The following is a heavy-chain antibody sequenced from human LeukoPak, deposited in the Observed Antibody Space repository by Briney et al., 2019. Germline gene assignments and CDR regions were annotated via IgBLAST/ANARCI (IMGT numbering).Heavy chain of an antibody. CDR3: ARGIITHNWFDP. CDR1: GGSISSYY. CDR2: IYHSGST. V-gene: IGHV4-59*12. J-gene: IGHJ5*02. Sequence: SETLSLTCTVSGGSISSYYWSWIRQPPGKGLEWIGYIYHSGSTYYNPSLKSRVTISVDRSKNQFSLKLSSVTAADTAVYYCARGIITHNWFDPWGQGTLVTVSS. D-gene: IGHD3-10*01.